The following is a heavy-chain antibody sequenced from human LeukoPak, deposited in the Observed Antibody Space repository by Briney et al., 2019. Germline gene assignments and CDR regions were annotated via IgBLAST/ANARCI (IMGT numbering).Heavy chain of an antibody. CDR2: VSYSGST. D-gene: IGHD2-15*01. J-gene: IGHJ4*02. CDR3: ARGYCSGGTCYRTFFDY. V-gene: IGHV4-59*01. CDR1: GGSISSYY. Sequence: PSETLSLTCTVSGGSISSYYWSWIRQPPGKGLEWLGYVSYSGSTNYNSTLKSRATISVDTSKNQFSLKLSSVTAADTAVYYCARGYCSGGTCYRTFFDYWGQGTLVTVSS.